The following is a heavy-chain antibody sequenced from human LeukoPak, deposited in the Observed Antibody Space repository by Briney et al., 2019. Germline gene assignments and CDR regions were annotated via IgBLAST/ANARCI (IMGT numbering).Heavy chain of an antibody. J-gene: IGHJ4*02. V-gene: IGHV3-23*01. Sequence: GGSLRLSCAASGFTFVGYWMSWVRQPPGKGLEWVSGISGSGDNTYCADSVKGRFTISRDNSKKTLYLHLNSLRVEDAAVYYCAKDGYSSIPGFHFEYWGQGTPVTVSS. D-gene: IGHD6-13*01. CDR1: GFTFVGYW. CDR3: AKDGYSSIPGFHFEY. CDR2: ISGSGDNT.